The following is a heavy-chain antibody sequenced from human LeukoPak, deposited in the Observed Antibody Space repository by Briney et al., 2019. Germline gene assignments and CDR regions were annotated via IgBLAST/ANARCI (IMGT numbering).Heavy chain of an antibody. CDR1: GFSISSGYY. CDR2: VYHTGGT. CDR3: AREEGATQDAN. Sequence: SSETLSLTCTVSGFSISSGYYWAWIRQPPGKGLEWIGSVYHTGGTYYNPSLKSRATISVDTSRNQFSLRLSSVTAADTAVYYCAREEGATQDANWGQGTLVLVSS. V-gene: IGHV4-38-2*02. D-gene: IGHD1-26*01. J-gene: IGHJ4*02.